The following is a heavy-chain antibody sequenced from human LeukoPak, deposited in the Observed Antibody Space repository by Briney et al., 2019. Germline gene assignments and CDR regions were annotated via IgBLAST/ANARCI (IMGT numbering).Heavy chain of an antibody. D-gene: IGHD1-26*01. Sequence: SGGSLRLSCAASGFTFSSYAMSWVRQAPGKGLAWVSGITGSGGDTYYGDSVEGRFTISRDNSKNMLHLQMNSLRAEDTAVYYCAKDLTGGNYYLDYWGQGTLVTVSS. CDR2: ITGSGGDT. V-gene: IGHV3-23*01. J-gene: IGHJ4*02. CDR1: GFTFSSYA. CDR3: AKDLTGGNYYLDY.